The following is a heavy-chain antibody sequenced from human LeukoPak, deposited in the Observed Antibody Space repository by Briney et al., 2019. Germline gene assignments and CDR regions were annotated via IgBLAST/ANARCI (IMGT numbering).Heavy chain of an antibody. V-gene: IGHV1-46*01. CDR1: GYTFTSYH. J-gene: IGHJ5*02. Sequence: ASVKVSCKASGYTFTSYHMHWVRQAPGQGLEWMGIINPSGGTTNYAQKFRGRVTMTRDMSTSTAYMELRSLRSDDTAVYYFSRDRVGDYGAYGTAFRWFDPWGQGTLVTVS. D-gene: IGHD4-17*01. CDR2: INPSGGTT. CDR3: SRDRVGDYGAYGTAFRWFDP.